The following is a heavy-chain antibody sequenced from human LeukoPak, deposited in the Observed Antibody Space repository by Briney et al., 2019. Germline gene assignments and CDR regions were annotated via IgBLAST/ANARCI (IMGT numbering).Heavy chain of an antibody. D-gene: IGHD3-9*01. J-gene: IGHJ2*01. Sequence: GASVKVSCKASGYTFTSYGISWVRQAPGQGLEWMGWISAYNGNTNYAQKLQGRVTMTTDTSTSTAYMELRSLRSDDTAVYYCARDYDILGSWYFDLWGRGTLVTVSS. CDR3: ARDYDILGSWYFDL. V-gene: IGHV1-18*01. CDR1: GYTFTSYG. CDR2: ISAYNGNT.